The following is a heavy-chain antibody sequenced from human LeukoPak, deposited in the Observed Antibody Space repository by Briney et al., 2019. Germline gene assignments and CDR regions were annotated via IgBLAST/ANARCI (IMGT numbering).Heavy chain of an antibody. CDR3: ARHSSSWYNQWVTFDY. CDR1: GGTFSSYA. Sequence: SVKVSCKASGGTFSSYAISWVRQAPGQGLEWMGGIIPIFGTANYAQKFQGRVTITADESTSTAYMELSSLRSEDTAVYYCARHSSSWYNQWVTFDYWRQGTLVTVSS. J-gene: IGHJ4*02. D-gene: IGHD6-13*01. CDR2: IIPIFGTA. V-gene: IGHV1-69*13.